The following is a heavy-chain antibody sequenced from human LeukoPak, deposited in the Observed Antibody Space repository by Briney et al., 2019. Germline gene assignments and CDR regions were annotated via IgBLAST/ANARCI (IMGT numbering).Heavy chain of an antibody. CDR1: GYSFTSYW. D-gene: IGHD4-17*01. CDR3: ARHGVDYGDYFDY. Sequence: GESLKISCKGSGYSFTSYWIGWVCQMPGKGLEWMGIIYPGDSDTRYSPSFQGQVTISADKSISTAYLQWSSLKASDTAMYYCARHGVDYGDYFDYWGQGTLVTVSS. V-gene: IGHV5-51*01. J-gene: IGHJ4*02. CDR2: IYPGDSDT.